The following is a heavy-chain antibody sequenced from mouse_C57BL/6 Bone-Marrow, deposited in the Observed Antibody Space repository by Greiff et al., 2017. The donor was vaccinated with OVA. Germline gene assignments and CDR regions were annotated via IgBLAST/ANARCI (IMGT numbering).Heavy chain of an antibody. CDR1: GFSFNTYA. D-gene: IGHD1-1*01. V-gene: IGHV10-1*01. J-gene: IGHJ3*01. CDR3: VREGDYYGSSPLFAY. CDR2: IRSKSNNYAT. Sequence: DVQLQESGGGLVQPKGSLKLSCAASGFSFNTYAMNWVRQAPGKGLEWVARIRSKSNNYATYYADSVKDRFTISRDDSESMLYLQTNNVKTEVTAMDYGVREGDYYGSSPLFAYWGQGTLVTVSA.